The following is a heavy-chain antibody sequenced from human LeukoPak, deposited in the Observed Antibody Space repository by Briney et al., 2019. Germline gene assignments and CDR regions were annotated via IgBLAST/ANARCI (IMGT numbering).Heavy chain of an antibody. CDR1: GFSIGDFA. V-gene: IGHV3-49*03. CDR3: TRDLKAGNRGY. J-gene: IGHJ4*02. D-gene: IGHD6-19*01. Sequence: GGSLRLSCTASGFSIGDFAMSSFRQAPGKGLEWVGIIRSKGYGGTTEYAASVKGRFTISRDESKSIAYLQMNSLKTEDTAVYYCTRDLKAGNRGYWGQGTLVTVSS. CDR2: IRSKGYGGTT.